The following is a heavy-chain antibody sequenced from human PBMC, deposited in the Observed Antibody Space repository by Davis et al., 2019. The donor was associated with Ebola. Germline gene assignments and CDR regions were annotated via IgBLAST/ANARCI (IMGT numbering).Heavy chain of an antibody. CDR3: AERGSSV. Sequence: PSETLSLTCTVSGVSISRHYWSWIRQPPGKRLEWIGSIFYTGSAYYNSSLASRATISVDTSKNQFSLKLTSVTAAETAMYYGAERGSSVWGQGTLVTVSS. V-gene: IGHV4-59*03. CDR2: IFYTGSA. D-gene: IGHD3-10*01. CDR1: GVSISRHY. J-gene: IGHJ4*02.